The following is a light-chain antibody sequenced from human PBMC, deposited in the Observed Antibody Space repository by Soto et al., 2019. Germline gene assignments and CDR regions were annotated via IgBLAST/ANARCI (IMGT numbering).Light chain of an antibody. Sequence: QDVVTQEPSFSVSPGGTVTLTCGLSSGSVSTSYYPSWYQQTPGQAPRTLIYSTNTRSSGVPDRFSGSILGNKAALTITGAQADDESDYYCVLYMGSGDLRVFGGGTKLTVL. CDR2: STN. V-gene: IGLV8-61*01. CDR3: VLYMGSGDLRV. J-gene: IGLJ2*01. CDR1: SGSVSTSYY.